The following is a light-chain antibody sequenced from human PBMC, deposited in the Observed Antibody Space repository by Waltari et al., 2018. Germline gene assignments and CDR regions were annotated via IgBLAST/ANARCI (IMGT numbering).Light chain of an antibody. CDR1: QSVLYSSNNKNY. Sequence: DIVMTQSPDSLAVSLGERATINCKSSQSVLYSSNNKNYLAWYQQKPGQPPKLLIYWASTRESGVPDRVSGSGSGTDSTLAISSLQAEDVAVYYCQQYYSPPHTFGQGTKLEIK. J-gene: IGKJ2*01. CDR3: QQYYSPPHT. CDR2: WAS. V-gene: IGKV4-1*01.